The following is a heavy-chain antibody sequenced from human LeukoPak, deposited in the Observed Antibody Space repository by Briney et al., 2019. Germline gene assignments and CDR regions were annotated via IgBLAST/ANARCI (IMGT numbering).Heavy chain of an antibody. CDR1: GFTFSSYG. CDR3: AKAGYCSGGSCYWFDY. J-gene: IGHJ4*02. V-gene: IGHV3-30*18. CDR2: ISYDGSNK. Sequence: GGSLRLSCAASGFTFSSYGMHWVRRAPGKGLEWVAVISYDGSNKYYADSVKGRFTISRDNSKNTLYLQMNSLRAEDTAVYYCAKAGYCSGGSCYWFDYWGQGTLVTVSS. D-gene: IGHD2-15*01.